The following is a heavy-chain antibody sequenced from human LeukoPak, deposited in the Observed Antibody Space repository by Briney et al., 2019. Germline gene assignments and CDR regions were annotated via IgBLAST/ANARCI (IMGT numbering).Heavy chain of an antibody. V-gene: IGHV4-59*01. J-gene: IGHJ4*02. D-gene: IGHD4-23*01. Sequence: PSETLSLTCTVSGGSIRSYYWTWIRQAPGKGLEWIGYIYYSGSTNYNPSLKSRVTISLDTSRNQFSLKLSSVTAADTDVYYCARGNFGDNSEDYWGQGTLVTVSS. CDR3: ARGNFGDNSEDY. CDR1: GGSIRSYY. CDR2: IYYSGST.